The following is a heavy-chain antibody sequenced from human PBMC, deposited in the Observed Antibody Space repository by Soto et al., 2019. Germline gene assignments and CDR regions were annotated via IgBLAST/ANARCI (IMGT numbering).Heavy chain of an antibody. CDR3: ASSLVATNIDDYYYYGMDV. Sequence: GESLKISCKGSGYIFTSYWISWVRQMPGKGLEWMGRIDPSDSYTNYSPSFQGHVTISADKSISTAYLQWSSLKASDTAMYYCASSLVATNIDDYYYYGMDVWGQGTTVTVSS. D-gene: IGHD5-12*01. J-gene: IGHJ6*02. V-gene: IGHV5-10-1*01. CDR2: IDPSDSYT. CDR1: GYIFTSYW.